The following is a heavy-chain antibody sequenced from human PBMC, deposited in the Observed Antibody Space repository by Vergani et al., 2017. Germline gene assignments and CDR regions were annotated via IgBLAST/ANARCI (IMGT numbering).Heavy chain of an antibody. J-gene: IGHJ6*03. CDR1: GFTFSSYA. Sequence: EVQLLESGGGLVQPGGSLRLSCAASGFTFSSYAMSWVRQAPGKGLEWVSAISGSGGSTYYADSVKGRFTISRDNSKNTLYLQMNSLRAEDTAVYYCAKSAVLWFGDPKLDYYYYMDVWGKGTTVTVSS. V-gene: IGHV3-23*01. D-gene: IGHD3-10*01. CDR2: ISGSGGST. CDR3: AKSAVLWFGDPKLDYYYYMDV.